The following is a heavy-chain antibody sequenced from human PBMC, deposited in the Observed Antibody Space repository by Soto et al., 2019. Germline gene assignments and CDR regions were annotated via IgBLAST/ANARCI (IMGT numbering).Heavy chain of an antibody. CDR2: VSHDGSNK. J-gene: IGHJ5*02. V-gene: IGHV3-30*18. Sequence: QVQLVESGGGVVQPGKSLRLSCAASGFTFSAYGMHWVRQSPGKGLEWVAVVSHDGSNKYYADSVKGRFTISRDNTKTTYLQMNSLTAEDTAVYYCAKDKYGSGLMTPHRWGQGTLVTVSS. CDR3: AKDKYGSGLMTPHR. D-gene: IGHD3-10*01. CDR1: GFTFSAYG.